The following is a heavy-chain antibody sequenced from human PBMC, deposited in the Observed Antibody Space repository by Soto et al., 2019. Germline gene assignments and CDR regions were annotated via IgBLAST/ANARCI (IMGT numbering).Heavy chain of an antibody. J-gene: IGHJ6*02. CDR1: AGSISSSSYS. CDR2: SCYSGGT. D-gene: IGHD6-13*01. CDR3: ARHGRAVGRQQLAQARYGMDV. Sequence: ICTVSAGSISSSSYSWGWMRQLPWTGLEWVGRSCYSGGTYFNRSLKSRVIKCVDTSKNQFSLKLSSATAADTAVYYCARHGRAVGRQQLAQARYGMDVWGQGTTVT. V-gene: IGHV4-39*01.